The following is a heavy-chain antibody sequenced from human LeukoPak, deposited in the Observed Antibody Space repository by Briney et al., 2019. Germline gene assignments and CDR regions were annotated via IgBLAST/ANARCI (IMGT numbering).Heavy chain of an antibody. CDR1: GGSFSGYY. V-gene: IGHV4-34*01. J-gene: IGHJ4*02. CDR3: ARAAILDY. D-gene: IGHD2-21*01. Sequence: PSETLSLTCAAYGGSFSGYYWSWIRQPPGKGLEWIGEINHSGSTNYNPSLKSRVTISVDTSKNQFSLKLSSVTAADTAVYYCARAAILDYWGQGTLVTVSS. CDR2: INHSGST.